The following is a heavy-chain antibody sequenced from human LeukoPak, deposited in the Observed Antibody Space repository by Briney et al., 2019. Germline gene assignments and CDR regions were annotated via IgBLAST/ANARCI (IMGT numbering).Heavy chain of an antibody. CDR1: GGSFSGYY. CDR2: INHSGST. D-gene: IGHD2-2*01. J-gene: IGHJ6*02. CDR3: ARGALGYCSSTSCRQNYYYYGMDV. Sequence: PSETLSLTCAVYGGSFSGYYWSWIRQPPGKGLEWIGEINHSGSTNYNPSLKSRVTISVDTSKNQFSLKLSSVAAADTAVYYCARGALGYCSSTSCRQNYYYYGMDVWGQGTTVTVSS. V-gene: IGHV4-34*01.